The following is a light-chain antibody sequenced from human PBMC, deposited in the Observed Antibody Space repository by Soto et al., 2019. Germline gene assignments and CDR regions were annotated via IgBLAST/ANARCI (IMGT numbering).Light chain of an antibody. CDR3: AASDDGGSGRV. V-gene: IGLV1-47*02. J-gene: IGLJ1*01. CDR2: SYD. CDR1: SSNIGSNY. Sequence: QSVLTQPPSASGTPGQRVTISCSGSSSNIGSNYVYWYQQLPGTAPKLLIYSYDQNPSGVADRFSGSKSVTSASLAISVLRSEDEADYYGAASDDGGSGRVFGTGTKVTVL.